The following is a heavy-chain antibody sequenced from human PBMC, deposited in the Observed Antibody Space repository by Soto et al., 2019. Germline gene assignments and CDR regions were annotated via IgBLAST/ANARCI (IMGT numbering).Heavy chain of an antibody. J-gene: IGHJ4*02. CDR3: AKYHMGQRVTNS. CDR2: IKEDGSQK. V-gene: IGHV3-7*01. CDR1: GFSFSMYW. Sequence: EVLLVESGGGLVQPGGSLRLSCTASGFSFSMYWMSWVRQAPGKGLEWVANIKEDGSQKYYVDSVKGRFTISRDNAKNSLFLQMNSLRVEDTALYYCAKYHMGQRVTNSWGQGTLVTVSS.